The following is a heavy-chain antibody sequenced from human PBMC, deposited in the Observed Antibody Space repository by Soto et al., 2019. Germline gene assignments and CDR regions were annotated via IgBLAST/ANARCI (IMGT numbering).Heavy chain of an antibody. D-gene: IGHD2-21*02. Sequence: GGSLRLSCAASGFTVSSKYMSWVRQAPGKGLEWVSLINRGGSISYADSVKGRFTISRDNSENTLYLQMSSLWAEDTAVYYCVKDQAVVTPNYAFDVWGPGTMVTVSS. J-gene: IGHJ3*01. CDR1: GFTVSSKY. CDR2: INRGGSI. V-gene: IGHV3-66*01. CDR3: VKDQAVVTPNYAFDV.